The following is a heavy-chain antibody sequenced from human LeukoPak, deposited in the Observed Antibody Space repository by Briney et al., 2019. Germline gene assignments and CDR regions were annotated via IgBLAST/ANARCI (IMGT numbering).Heavy chain of an antibody. D-gene: IGHD6-19*01. Sequence: GGSLRLSCAASGFTFSSYAMTWVRQAPGKGLEWVSLISPSGDTTYYADSVKGRFTISRDISKNTLYLQMNSPRVEDTALYYCAKDARVAGTFRAFDYWGQGTLVTVSS. CDR1: GFTFSSYA. CDR3: AKDARVAGTFRAFDY. CDR2: ISPSGDTT. J-gene: IGHJ4*02. V-gene: IGHV3-23*01.